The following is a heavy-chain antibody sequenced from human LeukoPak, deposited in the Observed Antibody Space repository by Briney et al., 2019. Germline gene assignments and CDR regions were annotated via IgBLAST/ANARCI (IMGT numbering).Heavy chain of an antibody. CDR1: GGTFSSYA. CDR2: IIPIFGTA. Sequence: SVKVSCKASGGTFSSYAISWVGQAPGQGLEWMGGIIPIFGTANYEQKFQGRVTITADESTSTAYMELSSLRSEDTAVYYCARAVDDLSLGPANWFDPWGQGTLVTVSS. V-gene: IGHV1-69*13. CDR3: ARAVDDLSLGPANWFDP. J-gene: IGHJ5*02. D-gene: IGHD1-1*01.